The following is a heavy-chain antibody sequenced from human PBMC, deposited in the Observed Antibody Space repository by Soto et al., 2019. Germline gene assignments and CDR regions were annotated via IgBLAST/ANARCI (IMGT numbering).Heavy chain of an antibody. V-gene: IGHV1-69*13. CDR3: ARDYSHGYPSTLDAFDI. J-gene: IGHJ3*02. CDR2: IIPIFGTA. D-gene: IGHD5-18*01. CDR1: GGTFSSYA. Sequence: SVKVSCKASGGTFSSYAISWVRQAPGQGLEWMGGIIPIFGTANYAQKFQGRVTITADESTSTAYMELSSLRSEDTAVYYCARDYSHGYPSTLDAFDIWGQGTMVTVSS.